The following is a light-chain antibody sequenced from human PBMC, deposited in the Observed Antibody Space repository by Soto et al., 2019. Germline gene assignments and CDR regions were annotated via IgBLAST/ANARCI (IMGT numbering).Light chain of an antibody. Sequence: QSALTQPASVSGSPGQSITISCTGTSSDVGSYNLVSWYQQHPGKAPKLMIFEGSKRPSGVSNRFSGSKSGNTASLTISGLQAEDEADYYCCSNAGNSIRFGGGTKLTVL. CDR1: SSDVGSYNL. J-gene: IGLJ2*01. CDR3: CSNAGNSIR. CDR2: EGS. V-gene: IGLV2-23*01.